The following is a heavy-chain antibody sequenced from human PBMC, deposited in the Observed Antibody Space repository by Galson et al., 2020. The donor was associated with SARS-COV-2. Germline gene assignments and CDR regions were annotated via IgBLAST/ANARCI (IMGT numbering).Heavy chain of an antibody. CDR2: IYSSGGT. J-gene: IGHJ4*02. D-gene: IGHD3-16*02. CDR3: ARGGKNGLWGIYRFEV. CDR1: GGSISSGNYY. V-gene: IGHV4-61*02. Sequence: SETLSLTCSVSGGSISSGNYYWNWIRQPAGMGLEWIARIYSSGGTTDNPSLSSRVSVSMDVSKNLFSLKLRSMTAADTAVYYCARGGKNGLWGIYRFEVWGQGTLVTVSS.